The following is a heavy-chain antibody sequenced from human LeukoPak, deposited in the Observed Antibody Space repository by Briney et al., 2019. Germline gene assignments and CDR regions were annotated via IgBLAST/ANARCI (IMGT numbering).Heavy chain of an antibody. D-gene: IGHD2-2*01. V-gene: IGHV3-23*01. CDR2: ISGSGGST. CDR3: AKEGCSTTSCYYMDV. J-gene: IGHJ6*03. Sequence: GGSLRLSCAASGFTFRSYAMNWVRQAPGKRLEWVSAISGSGGSTYYADSVKGRFTISRDNSKNTLYVQMNSLRAEDTAVYYCAKEGCSTTSCYYMDVWGKGTTATVSS. CDR1: GFTFRSYA.